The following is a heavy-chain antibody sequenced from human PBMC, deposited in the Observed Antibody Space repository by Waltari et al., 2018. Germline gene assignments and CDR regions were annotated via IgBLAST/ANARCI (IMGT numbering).Heavy chain of an antibody. CDR3: ARGNYHDSPRLDW. Sequence: QTQLHQWGAGLVKPSETLSLTCAVFAGSFGAYFWTWVRPPPGKGLEWIGEIYHNGHTNDNPSLGRRVTISLDTSKNQFSLKLTSVTAADTAVYYCARGNYHDSPRLDWWGHGNLVTVSS. D-gene: IGHD3-22*01. CDR2: IYHNGHT. CDR1: AGSFGAYF. J-gene: IGHJ4*01. V-gene: IGHV4-34*01.